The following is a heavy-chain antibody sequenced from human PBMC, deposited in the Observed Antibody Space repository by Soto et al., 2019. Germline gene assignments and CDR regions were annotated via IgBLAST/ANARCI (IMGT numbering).Heavy chain of an antibody. CDR1: GFTFDDYA. J-gene: IGHJ4*02. D-gene: IGHD6-19*01. CDR2: ISWNSGSI. V-gene: IGHV3-9*01. Sequence: EVQLVESGGGLVQPGRSLRLSCAASGFTFDDYAMHWVRQAPGKGLEWVSGISWNSGSIGYADSVKGRFTISRDNAKNSLYLQMNSLRAEDTALYYCAKDTEVSAAVAGAFFDYWGQGTLVTVSS. CDR3: AKDTEVSAAVAGAFFDY.